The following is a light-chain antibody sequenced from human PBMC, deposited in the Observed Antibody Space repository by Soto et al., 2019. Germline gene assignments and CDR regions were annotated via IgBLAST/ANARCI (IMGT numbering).Light chain of an antibody. CDR2: GNN. CDR3: ATWDDSLNGGV. V-gene: IGLV1-44*01. J-gene: IGLJ3*02. Sequence: QSVLTQPPSAPGTPGQRVTISCSGSNSNIGTNTVNWYQQLPGMAPKLLIYGNNQRPSGVPDRFSGSKSGTSASLAISGLQSEDEAGYYCATWDDSLNGGVFGGGTKLTVL. CDR1: NSNIGTNT.